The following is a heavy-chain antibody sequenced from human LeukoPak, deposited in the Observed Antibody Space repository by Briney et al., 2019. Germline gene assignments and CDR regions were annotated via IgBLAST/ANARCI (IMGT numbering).Heavy chain of an antibody. Sequence: PGGSLRLSCTVSGFTFSSFTMTWVRQGPGKGVEWVASISNSSDYISYADSLKSRFTVSRDSAKNSLFLQMSSLRAEDTAVYYCAREMYAGWYFAFDIWGQGTMVTVSS. D-gene: IGHD6-19*01. CDR1: GFTFSSFT. CDR3: AREMYAGWYFAFDI. V-gene: IGHV3-21*01. CDR2: ISNSSDYI. J-gene: IGHJ3*02.